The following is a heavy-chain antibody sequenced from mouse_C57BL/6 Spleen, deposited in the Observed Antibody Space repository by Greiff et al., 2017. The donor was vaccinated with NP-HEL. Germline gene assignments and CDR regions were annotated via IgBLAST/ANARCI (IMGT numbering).Heavy chain of an antibody. CDR1: GFTFSSYG. D-gene: IGHD1-1*01. CDR2: ISSGGSYT. J-gene: IGHJ3*01. V-gene: IGHV5-6*01. CDR3: ARITTVVATDWFAY. Sequence: EVQLVESGGDLVKPGGSLKLSCAASGFTFSSYGMSWVRQTPDKRLEWVATISSGGSYTYYPDSVKGRFTISRDNAKNTLYLQMSSLKSEDTAMYYCARITTVVATDWFAYWGQGTLVTVSA.